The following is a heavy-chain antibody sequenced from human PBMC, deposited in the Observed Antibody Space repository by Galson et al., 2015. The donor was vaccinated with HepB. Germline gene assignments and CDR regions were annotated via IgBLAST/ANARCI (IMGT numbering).Heavy chain of an antibody. CDR3: AKEKYSSSWYNAWFDP. CDR1: GFTFSNYA. J-gene: IGHJ5*02. Sequence: SLRLSCAASGFTFSNYAMSWVRQAPGKGLEWVSAISGSGDSPYHADSVKGRFTISRDNSKNTSYLQMNSLRGEDTAVYYCAKEKYSSSWYNAWFDPWGQGTLVTVSS. V-gene: IGHV3-23*01. D-gene: IGHD6-13*01. CDR2: ISGSGDSP.